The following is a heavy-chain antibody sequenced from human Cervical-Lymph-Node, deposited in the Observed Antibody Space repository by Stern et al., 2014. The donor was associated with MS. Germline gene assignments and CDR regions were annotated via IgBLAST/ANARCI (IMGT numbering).Heavy chain of an antibody. D-gene: IGHD5/OR15-5a*01. CDR3: ARFYVPHYYYGMDV. V-gene: IGHV5-51*01. J-gene: IGHJ6*02. CDR1: GYSFTTYW. Sequence: EVQLLESGAEVKKPGESLKISCKGSGYSFTTYWIGWVRQMPGKGLEWMGIIHPGDSDNRYTPSLPSPVTISTRQSNSTAYLQWSSLKASDTAMYFCARFYVPHYYYGMDVWGQGTTVTVSS. CDR2: IHPGDSDN.